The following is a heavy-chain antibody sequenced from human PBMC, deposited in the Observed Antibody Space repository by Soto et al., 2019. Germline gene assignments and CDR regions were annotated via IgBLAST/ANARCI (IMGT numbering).Heavy chain of an antibody. CDR1: GYTLTELS. Sequence: ASVKVSCKVSGYTLTELSMHWVRQAPGKRLEWMGGFDPEDGETIYAQKFQGRVTMTEDTSTDTAYMELSSLRSEDTAVYYCATDRLIAARPGVYYFDYWGQGTLVTVSS. D-gene: IGHD6-6*01. CDR3: ATDRLIAARPGVYYFDY. V-gene: IGHV1-24*01. J-gene: IGHJ4*02. CDR2: FDPEDGET.